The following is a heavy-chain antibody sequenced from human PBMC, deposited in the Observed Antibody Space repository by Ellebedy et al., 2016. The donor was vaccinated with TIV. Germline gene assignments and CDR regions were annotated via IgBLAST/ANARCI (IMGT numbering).Heavy chain of an antibody. CDR2: IIPIFGTA. CDR1: GGTFSSYA. Sequence: AASVKVSCKASGGTFSSYAISWVRQAPGQGLEWMGGIIPIFGTANYAQKFQGRVTMTRDTSTSTVYMELSSLRSEDTAVYYCARVCPERLNSGRGAFDIWGQGTMVTVSS. J-gene: IGHJ3*02. CDR3: ARVCPERLNSGRGAFDI. D-gene: IGHD3-10*01. V-gene: IGHV1-69*05.